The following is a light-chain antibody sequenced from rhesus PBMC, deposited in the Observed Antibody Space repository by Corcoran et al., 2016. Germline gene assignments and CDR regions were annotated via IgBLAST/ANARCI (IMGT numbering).Light chain of an antibody. J-gene: IGKJ1*01. CDR3: QQYNSLPWT. V-gene: IGKV1-25*01. CDR2: YAT. Sequence: DIQMTQSPSSVSASVGDRVTITCRASQGISSYLAWYQQKPGQAPKIMIYYATTLQSGVPSRFSGSGSGTEFTLTISSLQPEDFATYYCQQYNSLPWTFGQGTKVEIK. CDR1: QGISSY.